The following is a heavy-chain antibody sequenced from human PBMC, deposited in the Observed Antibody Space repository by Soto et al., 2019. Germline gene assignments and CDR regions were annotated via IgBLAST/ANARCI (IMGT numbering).Heavy chain of an antibody. D-gene: IGHD5-18*01. J-gene: IGHJ5*02. CDR1: GYTLTSYD. V-gene: IGHV1-2*04. CDR2: INPNSGGT. Sequence: ASVKVSCKASGYTLTSYDINWVRQATGQGLEWMGWINPNSGGTNYAQKFQGWVTMTRDTSISTAYMELSRLRSDADTAVYSCARGIQEGFDPWGQGTLVTVSS. CDR3: ARGIQEGFDP.